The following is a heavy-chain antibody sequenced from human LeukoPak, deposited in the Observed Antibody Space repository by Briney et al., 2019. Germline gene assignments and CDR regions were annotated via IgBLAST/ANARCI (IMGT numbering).Heavy chain of an antibody. Sequence: GGSLRLSCAASGFTFSNAWMSWVRQPPGKGLEWVSEISWNGDTIGYADSVKGRFIISRDNARRSLYLQMNSLRPEDTAFYYCSSTFGSGSYLHSWGQGTLVTVSS. CDR1: GFTFSNAW. CDR3: SSTFGSGSYLHS. D-gene: IGHD3-10*01. V-gene: IGHV3-20*04. J-gene: IGHJ5*02. CDR2: ISWNGDTI.